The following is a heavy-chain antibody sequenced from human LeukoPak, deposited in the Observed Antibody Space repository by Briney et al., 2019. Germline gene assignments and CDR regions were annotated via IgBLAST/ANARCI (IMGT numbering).Heavy chain of an antibody. Sequence: SETLSLTCTVSGGSISSYYWSWIRKPPGKGLEWIGYIYYSGSTNYNPSLKSRVTISVDTSKNQFSLKLSPVTAADTAVYYCARDERYSYGYAYWGQGTLVTVSS. J-gene: IGHJ4*02. CDR3: ARDERYSYGYAY. CDR1: GGSISSYY. CDR2: IYYSGST. D-gene: IGHD5-18*01. V-gene: IGHV4-59*01.